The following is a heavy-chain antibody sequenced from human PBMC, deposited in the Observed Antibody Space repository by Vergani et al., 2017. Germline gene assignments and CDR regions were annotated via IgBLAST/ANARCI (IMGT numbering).Heavy chain of an antibody. CDR3: ARHATGYSSGFDAFDI. CDR2: IYYSGST. V-gene: IGHV4-39*01. CDR1: GGSISSSSYY. Sequence: QLQLQESGPGLVKPSETLSFTCTVSGGSISSSSYYWGWIRQPPGKGLEWIGSIYYSGSTYYNPSLKSRVTISVDTSKNQFSLKLSSVTAADTAVYYCARHATGYSSGFDAFDIWGQGTMVTVSS. J-gene: IGHJ3*02. D-gene: IGHD6-19*01.